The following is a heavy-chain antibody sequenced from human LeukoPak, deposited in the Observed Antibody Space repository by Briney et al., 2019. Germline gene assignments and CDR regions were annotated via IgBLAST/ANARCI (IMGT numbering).Heavy chain of an antibody. Sequence: ASVKVSCKASGYTFTGYYLHWVRQAPGQGLEWMGWMNTRNGNPTYAQGFTGRFVFSLDTSVSTAHLEISSLKAEDTAVYYCARHLSSASNDVFDVWGQGTMVTVSS. CDR3: ARHLSSASNDVFDV. J-gene: IGHJ3*01. CDR1: GYTFTGYY. D-gene: IGHD2-15*01. V-gene: IGHV7-4-1*02. CDR2: MNTRNGNP.